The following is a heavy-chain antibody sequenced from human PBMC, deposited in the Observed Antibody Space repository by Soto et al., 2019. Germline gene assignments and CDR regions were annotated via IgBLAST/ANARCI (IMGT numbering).Heavy chain of an antibody. Sequence: SETLSLTCAVYGGSFSGYYWSWIRQPPGKGLEWIGEINHSGSTNYNPSLKSRVTISVDTSKNQFSLKLSSVTAADTAVYYCARGDSSSAPFDYWGQGTLVTVSS. D-gene: IGHD6-6*01. CDR3: ARGDSSSAPFDY. CDR1: GGSFSGYY. V-gene: IGHV4-34*01. CDR2: INHSGST. J-gene: IGHJ4*02.